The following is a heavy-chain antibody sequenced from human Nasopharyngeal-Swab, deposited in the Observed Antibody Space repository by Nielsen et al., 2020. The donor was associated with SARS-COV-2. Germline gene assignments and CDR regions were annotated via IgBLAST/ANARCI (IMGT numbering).Heavy chain of an antibody. Sequence: GASLKISCAASGFTFSSSEMTWVRQAPGKGLEWVSYISSSGNTMYSADSVKGRFTISRDNAKNSLYLQMNSVRAEDTAVYYCARGPGGSYFDSWGQGTLVTVSS. D-gene: IGHD2-8*02. V-gene: IGHV3-48*03. J-gene: IGHJ4*03. CDR2: ISSSGNTM. CDR1: GFTFSSSE. CDR3: ARGPGGSYFDS.